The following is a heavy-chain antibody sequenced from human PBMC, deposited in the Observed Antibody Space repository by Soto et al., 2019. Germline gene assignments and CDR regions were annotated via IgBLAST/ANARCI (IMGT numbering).Heavy chain of an antibody. CDR2: IYYSGST. J-gene: IGHJ4*02. CDR1: GGSISSSSYY. Sequence: PSETLSLTCTVSGGSISSSSYYWGWIRQPPGKGLEWIGSIYYSGSTYYNPSLKSRVTISVDTSKNQFSLKLSSVTAADTAVYYCARRERYYDILTGYSWNGYFDYWGQGTLVTSPQ. V-gene: IGHV4-39*01. D-gene: IGHD3-9*01. CDR3: ARRERYYDILTGYSWNGYFDY.